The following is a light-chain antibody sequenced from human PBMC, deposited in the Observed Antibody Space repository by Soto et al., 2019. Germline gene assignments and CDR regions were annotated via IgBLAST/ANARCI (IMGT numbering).Light chain of an antibody. Sequence: DIQLTQSPSSRSASVGDRGPITCRAGQGIISYLNWYQQKAGQAPRLLIYGSSSSLSGVPPRFSGSGSGTDFTLTISSLQPEDFATYYCQQTYTTPITCGQGTRLEIK. V-gene: IGKV1-39*01. CDR1: QGIISY. CDR3: QQTYTTPIT. J-gene: IGKJ5*01. CDR2: GSS.